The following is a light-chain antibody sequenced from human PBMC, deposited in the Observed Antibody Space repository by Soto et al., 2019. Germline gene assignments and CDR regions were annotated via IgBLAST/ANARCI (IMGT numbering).Light chain of an antibody. V-gene: IGKV3-20*01. Sequence: ESVLTQSPGTLSLSPGERATLSCRATQNIYNIYLAWYQQRRGQAPRLLIYGASSRATGIPDRFSGSGSGTDFPLTISRLEREDFGVYYCHHFGNDALAFGGGTKVEIK. CDR2: GAS. J-gene: IGKJ4*01. CDR3: HHFGNDALA. CDR1: QNIYNIY.